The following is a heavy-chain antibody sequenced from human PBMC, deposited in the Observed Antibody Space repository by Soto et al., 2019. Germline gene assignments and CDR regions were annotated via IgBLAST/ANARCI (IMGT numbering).Heavy chain of an antibody. D-gene: IGHD2-8*01. CDR1: GFTFSSYT. J-gene: IGHJ4*02. V-gene: IGHV3-21*04. CDR3: AKYLLMDTSSIFDC. CDR2: ISSGSSYI. Sequence: GGSLRLSCAASGFTFSSYTMNWVRQAPGKGLEWVSSISSGSSYIYYADSVKGRFTISRDNAKNSLFLQMNNLRADDSAVYYCAKYLLMDTSSIFDCWGQGALVTVSS.